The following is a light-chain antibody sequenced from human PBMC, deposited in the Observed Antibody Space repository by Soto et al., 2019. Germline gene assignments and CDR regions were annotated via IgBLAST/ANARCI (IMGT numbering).Light chain of an antibody. J-gene: IGLJ2*01. CDR3: QSYDSSLSGWL. Sequence: QSVLTQPPSVSGAPGQRVTISCTGSSSNIGAGYDVHWYQQLPGTAPKLLVHGNTDRPSGVPDRFSGSKSGTSASLAITGLQAEDGADYYCQSYDSSLSGWLFGGGTKLTVL. CDR1: SSNIGAGYD. V-gene: IGLV1-40*01. CDR2: GNT.